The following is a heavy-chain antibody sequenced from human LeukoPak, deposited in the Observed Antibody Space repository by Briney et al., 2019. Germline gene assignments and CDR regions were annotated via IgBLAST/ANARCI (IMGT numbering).Heavy chain of an antibody. CDR2: INHSGST. CDR3: ARGRGRWLQLRGFDY. J-gene: IGHJ4*02. Sequence: GSLRLSCAASGFPFSNYAMSWVRQAPGKGLEWIGEINHSGSTNYNPSLKSRVTISVDTSKNQFSLKLSSVTAADTAVYYCARGRGRWLQLRGFDYWGQGTLVTVSS. V-gene: IGHV4-34*01. CDR1: GFPFSNYA. D-gene: IGHD5-24*01.